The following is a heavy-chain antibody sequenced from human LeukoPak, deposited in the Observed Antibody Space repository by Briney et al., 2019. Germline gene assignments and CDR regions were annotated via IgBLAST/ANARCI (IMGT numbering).Heavy chain of an antibody. CDR2: IVVGSGNT. D-gene: IGHD6-13*01. CDR1: GFTFTSSA. J-gene: IGHJ4*02. CDR3: AAAGYSSSWGENYFDY. Sequence: SVKVSCEASGFTFTSSAVQWVRQARGQRLEWIGWIVVGSGNTNYAQKFQERVTITRDMSTSTAYMELSSLRSEDTAVYYCAAAGYSSSWGENYFDYWGQGTLVTVSS. V-gene: IGHV1-58*01.